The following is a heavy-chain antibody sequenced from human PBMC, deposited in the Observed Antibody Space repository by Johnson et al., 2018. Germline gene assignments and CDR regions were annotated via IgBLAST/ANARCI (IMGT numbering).Heavy chain of an antibody. CDR1: GFNFSSYG. CDR2: ISYDGSNK. J-gene: IGHJ1*01. D-gene: IGHD3-3*01. CDR3: AKAPVGWLGEGAEYFQH. V-gene: IGHV3-30*18. Sequence: QVQLVQSGGGVVQPGRSLRLSCAASGFNFSSYGMHWVRQAPGKGLDGVAVISYDGSNKYYADSVKGRFTISSDNSKNTLYLQMNSLRAEDTAVYYCAKAPVGWLGEGAEYFQHWGQGTLVTVSS.